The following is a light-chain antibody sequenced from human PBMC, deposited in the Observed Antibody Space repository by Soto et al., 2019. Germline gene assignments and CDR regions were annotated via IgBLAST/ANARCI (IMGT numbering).Light chain of an antibody. CDR3: QQSYGTPLT. J-gene: IGKJ4*01. CDR1: QSISSY. V-gene: IGKV1-39*01. Sequence: DIQMTQSPSSLSASVGDRVTITCRASQSISSYLNWYQQKPGKAPKVLIYDASTLQSGVPSRFSGSGSGTDFTLTVSSLQPEDFATYYCQQSYGTPLTFGGSTKEEIK. CDR2: DAS.